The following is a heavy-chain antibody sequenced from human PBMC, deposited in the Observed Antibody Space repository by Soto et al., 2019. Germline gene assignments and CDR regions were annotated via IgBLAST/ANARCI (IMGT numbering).Heavy chain of an antibody. J-gene: IGHJ4*02. Sequence: QVQLQESGPGLVKPSQTLSLTCTVSGDSISSGDYYWSWLRQTPGRGLEWIGFIHNTGRAYYNPSLQSRLTISVDTSKNQFSLSLSSLAAADTAMYYCARSCAGGTYRADYWGQGTLVTVSS. CDR3: ARSCAGGTYRADY. CDR1: GDSISSGDYY. CDR2: IHNTGRA. V-gene: IGHV4-30-4*01.